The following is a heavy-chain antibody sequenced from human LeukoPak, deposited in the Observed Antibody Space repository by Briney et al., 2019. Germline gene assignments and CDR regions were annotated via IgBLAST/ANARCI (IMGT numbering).Heavy chain of an antibody. J-gene: IGHJ3*02. D-gene: IGHD3-22*01. CDR2: IYSGGIT. Sequence: GGSLRLSCAASGFTFTYNGMNWVRQVPGKGLEWVSVIYSGGITYYADSLTGRFTISRDNSKNTLYLQMNNLRAEDTAVYYCATHYYDSSGYYYDHAFDIWGQGTMVTVSS. V-gene: IGHV3-53*01. CDR1: GFTFTYNG. CDR3: ATHYYDSSGYYYDHAFDI.